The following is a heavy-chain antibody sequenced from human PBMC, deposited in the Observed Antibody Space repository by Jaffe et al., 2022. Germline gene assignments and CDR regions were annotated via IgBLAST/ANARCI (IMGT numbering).Heavy chain of an antibody. V-gene: IGHV3-7*05. CDR3: ARDTSRVVGATMDFDY. Sequence: EVQLVESGGGLVQPGGSLRLSCAASGFTFSRHFMSWVRQAPGKGLEWVANIKQDGSEKYYVDSVKGRFTISRDNAKNSLFLQMNSLRVEDTAVYYCARDTSRVVGATMDFDYWGQGALVTVSS. CDR2: IKQDGSEK. J-gene: IGHJ4*02. CDR1: GFTFSRHF. D-gene: IGHD1-26*01.